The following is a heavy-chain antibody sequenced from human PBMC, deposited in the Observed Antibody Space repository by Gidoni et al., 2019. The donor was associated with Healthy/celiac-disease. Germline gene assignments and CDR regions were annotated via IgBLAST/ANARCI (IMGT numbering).Heavy chain of an antibody. CDR1: GFTFSSYG. J-gene: IGHJ5*02. CDR3: ARDNYDILTGPNRLINWFDP. CDR2: IWYDGSNK. V-gene: IGHV3-33*08. D-gene: IGHD3-9*01. Sequence: QVQLVESGGGVVQPGRSLRLSCAASGFTFSSYGMHWGRQAPGKGLEWVAVIWYDGSNKYYADSVKGRFTISRDNSKNTLYLQMNSLRAEDTAVYYCARDNYDILTGPNRLINWFDPWGQGTLVTVSS.